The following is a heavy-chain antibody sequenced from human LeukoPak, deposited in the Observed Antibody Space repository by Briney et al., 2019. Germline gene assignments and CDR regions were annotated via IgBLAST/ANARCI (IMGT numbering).Heavy chain of an antibody. V-gene: IGHV4-38-2*02. CDR2: IYHRGST. CDR1: GYSISSGYY. CDR3: ARDITTVRGPFDY. Sequence: PSETLSLTCAVSGYSISSGYYWGWIRQPPGKALEWIGSIYHRGSTYYNPSLKSRVTISVDTSKNQFSLKLSSVTAADTAVYYCARDITTVRGPFDYWGQGTLVTVSS. D-gene: IGHD3-10*01. J-gene: IGHJ4*02.